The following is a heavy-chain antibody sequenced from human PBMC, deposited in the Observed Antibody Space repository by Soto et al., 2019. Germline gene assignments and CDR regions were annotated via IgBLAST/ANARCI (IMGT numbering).Heavy chain of an antibody. CDR1: GFTFSSYG. CDR3: AKDQGQQLVPDY. J-gene: IGHJ4*02. Sequence: QVQLVESGGGVVQPGRSLRLSCAASGFTFSSYGMHWVRQAPGKGLEWVAVISYDGSNKYYADSVKGRFTISRDNSKNTLYLQMNRLRAEDTAVYYCAKDQGQQLVPDYWGQGTLVTVSS. CDR2: ISYDGSNK. V-gene: IGHV3-30*18. D-gene: IGHD6-13*01.